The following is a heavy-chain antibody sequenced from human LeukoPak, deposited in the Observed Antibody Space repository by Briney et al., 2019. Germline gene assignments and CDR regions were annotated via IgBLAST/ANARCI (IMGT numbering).Heavy chain of an antibody. D-gene: IGHD3-22*01. V-gene: IGHV3-23*01. CDR1: GFTFDDYA. Sequence: GGSLRLSCAASGFTFDDYAMSWVRQAPGKGLEWVSAISGSGGSTYYADSVKGRFTISRDNSKSTLYLQMNSLRAEDTAVYYCAKRVYDSSGYYWDYWGQGTLVTVSS. J-gene: IGHJ4*02. CDR3: AKRVYDSSGYYWDY. CDR2: ISGSGGST.